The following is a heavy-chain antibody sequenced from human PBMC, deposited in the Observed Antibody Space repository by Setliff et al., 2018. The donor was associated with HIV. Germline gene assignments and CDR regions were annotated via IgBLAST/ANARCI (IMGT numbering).Heavy chain of an antibody. Sequence: ASVKVSCKAYGHTYNAYGITWVRQAPGQGLEWMGWISAHYGSTKYAQTLQGRVTMTTDTSTNTAYMELRSLRSDDTAVYYCASSSPTTHYYGSGSPPLDYWGQGTLVTVSS. CDR1: GHTYNAYG. CDR2: ISAHYGST. V-gene: IGHV1-18*01. CDR3: ASSSPTTHYYGSGSPPLDY. D-gene: IGHD3-10*01. J-gene: IGHJ4*02.